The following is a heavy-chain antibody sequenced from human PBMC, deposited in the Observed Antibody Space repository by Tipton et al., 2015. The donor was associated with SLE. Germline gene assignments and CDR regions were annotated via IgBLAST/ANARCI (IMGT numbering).Heavy chain of an antibody. J-gene: IGHJ3*02. CDR1: GDSIVSYY. D-gene: IGHD2-2*01. CDR2: INTSGTT. V-gene: IGHV4-4*07. Sequence: TLSLTCTVSGDSIVSYYWSWIRQPAGKGLEWIGRINTSGTTKYNPSLESRVTMSIDTSNNQFSMKLTSVTAADTAIYYCARTHLPASMGAFDIWGQGTMLTVSS. CDR3: ARTHLPASMGAFDI.